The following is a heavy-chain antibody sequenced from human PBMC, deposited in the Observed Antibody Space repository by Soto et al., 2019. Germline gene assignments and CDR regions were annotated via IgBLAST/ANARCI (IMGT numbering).Heavy chain of an antibody. V-gene: IGHV3-23*01. CDR3: AKVQDNSGWTFDC. D-gene: IGHD6-19*01. CDR2: ISESGGGT. Sequence: GGSLRLSCAASGFTFSNYAMTWVRQAPGKGLEWVSAISESGGGTYYADSVKGRFTISRDDSKNTLYLQMNSLRAEDTAVYYCAKVQDNSGWTFDCWGQGALVTVSS. J-gene: IGHJ4*02. CDR1: GFTFSNYA.